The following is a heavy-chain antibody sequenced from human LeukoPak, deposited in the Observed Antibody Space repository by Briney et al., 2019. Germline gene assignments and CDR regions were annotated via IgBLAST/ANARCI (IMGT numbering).Heavy chain of an antibody. CDR3: ARIRVVFHGVGSYYYFDY. CDR2: INSDGSST. V-gene: IGHV3-74*01. CDR1: GFTFSSYW. D-gene: IGHD2-15*01. Sequence: PGGSLRLSCAASGFTFSSYWMHWVRQAPGKGLVWVSRINSDGSSTSYADSVKGRFTISRDNAKNTLYLQMNSLRAEDTAVYYCARIRVVFHGVGSYYYFDYWGQGTLVTVSS. J-gene: IGHJ4*02.